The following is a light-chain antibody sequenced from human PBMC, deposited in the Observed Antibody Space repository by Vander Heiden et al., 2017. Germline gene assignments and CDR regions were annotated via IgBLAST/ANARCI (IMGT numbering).Light chain of an antibody. CDR3: QQSYSTPPYT. CDR2: AAS. V-gene: IGKV1-39*01. Sequence: VQMTQSLSYLSASVGDRVSITCRASQSISSYLNWYQQKPGKAAKRRIYAASSVQSGVPSRFSGSGSGTDFTLTISSLQPEDFATYYCQQSYSTPPYTFGQGTKLEIK. CDR1: QSISSY. J-gene: IGKJ2*01.